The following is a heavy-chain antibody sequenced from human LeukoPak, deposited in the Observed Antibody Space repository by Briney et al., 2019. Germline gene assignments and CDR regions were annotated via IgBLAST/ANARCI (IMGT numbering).Heavy chain of an antibody. CDR1: GGTFSSYA. Sequence: SVKVSCKASGGTFSSYAISWVRQAPGQGLEWMGRIIPILGIANYAQKFQGRVTITADKSTCTAYLELSSLRSEDTAVYYCARSNLQYYDILTGYSGPQGSAHDAFDIWGQGTMVTVSS. J-gene: IGHJ3*02. D-gene: IGHD3-9*01. V-gene: IGHV1-69*04. CDR3: ARSNLQYYDILTGYSGPQGSAHDAFDI. CDR2: IIPILGIA.